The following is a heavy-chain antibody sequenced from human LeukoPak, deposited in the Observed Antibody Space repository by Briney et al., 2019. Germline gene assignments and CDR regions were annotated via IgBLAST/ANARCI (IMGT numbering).Heavy chain of an antibody. CDR3: ARHGARYFDRYYFDY. V-gene: IGHV4-59*08. J-gene: IGHJ4*02. CDR2: IYYSGST. D-gene: IGHD3-9*01. Sequence: PSETLSLTCSVSGGSISSYYWSWIRQPPGKGLEWIGYIYYSGSTNYNPSLKSRVTISVDTSKNQFSLKLSSVTAADTAVYYCARHGARYFDRYYFDYWGQGTLVTVSS. CDR1: GGSISSYY.